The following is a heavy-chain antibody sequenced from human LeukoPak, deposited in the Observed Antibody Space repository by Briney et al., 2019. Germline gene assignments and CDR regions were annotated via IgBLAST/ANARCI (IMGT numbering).Heavy chain of an antibody. CDR1: GITLSNYG. CDR3: AKRGVVIRVILVGFHKEAYYFDS. D-gene: IGHD3-22*01. V-gene: IGHV3-23*01. J-gene: IGHJ4*02. Sequence: LPGGSLRLSCAVSGITLSNYGMTWVRQAPGKGLEWVAGISASGGGTNYADSVKGRFTISRDNPKNTLYLQMNSLRAEDTAVYFCAKRGVVIRVILVGFHKEAYYFDSWGQGALVTVSS. CDR2: ISASGGGT.